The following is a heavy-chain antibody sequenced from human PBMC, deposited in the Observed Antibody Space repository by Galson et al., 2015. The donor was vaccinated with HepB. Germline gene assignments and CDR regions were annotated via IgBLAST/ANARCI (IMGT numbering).Heavy chain of an antibody. CDR3: ARERAPSGSSDY. CDR1: GYTFTSYG. Sequence: SVNVSCKAPGYTFTSYGISWVRQAHRQGLEWMGWISAYNGNTNYEQKLQGIVTMTTDTPTSTAYMELRSRRYDNTAVYYCARERAPSGSSDYWGQGTLVTVSS. J-gene: IGHJ4*02. CDR2: ISAYNGNT. V-gene: IGHV1-18*01. D-gene: IGHD1-26*01.